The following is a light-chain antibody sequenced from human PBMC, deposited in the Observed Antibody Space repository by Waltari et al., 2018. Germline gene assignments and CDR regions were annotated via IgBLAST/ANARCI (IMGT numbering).Light chain of an antibody. Sequence: SYELTQPPSVSVSPGQMARITCSGDALPKQHAYWYQQKPGQAPVLVIYKDSERPSGIPERFSGSSSGTTVTLTISGVQAEDEADYYCQSADSSGTNVVFGGGTKLTVL. CDR2: KDS. J-gene: IGLJ2*01. CDR3: QSADSSGTNVV. V-gene: IGLV3-25*03. CDR1: ALPKQH.